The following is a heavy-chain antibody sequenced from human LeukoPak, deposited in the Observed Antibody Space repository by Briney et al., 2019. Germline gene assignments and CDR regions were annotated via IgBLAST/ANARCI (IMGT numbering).Heavy chain of an antibody. CDR2: ISSSGSTI. D-gene: IGHD2-2*02. Sequence: PGGSLRLSCAASGFTFSDYYMSWIRQAPGKGLEWVSHISSSGSTIYYADSVKGRFTISRDNAKNSLYLQMNSLRAEDTAVYYCARDIGYCSSTSCYTDWFDPWGQGTLVTVSS. V-gene: IGHV3-11*04. CDR3: ARDIGYCSSTSCYTDWFDP. CDR1: GFTFSDYY. J-gene: IGHJ5*02.